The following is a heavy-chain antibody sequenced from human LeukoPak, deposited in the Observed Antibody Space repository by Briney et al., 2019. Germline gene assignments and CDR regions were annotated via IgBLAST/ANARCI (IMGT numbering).Heavy chain of an antibody. CDR3: ARAYYDFWSGYYTVGSPGY. J-gene: IGHJ4*02. V-gene: IGHV3-21*01. Sequence: GGSLRLSCAASGFTFSSYSMNWVRQAPGKGLEWVSSISSSSSYIYYADPVKGRFTISRDNAKNSLYLQMNSLRAEDTAVYYCARAYYDFWSGYYTVGSPGYWGQGTLVTVSS. CDR1: GFTFSSYS. D-gene: IGHD3-3*01. CDR2: ISSSSSYI.